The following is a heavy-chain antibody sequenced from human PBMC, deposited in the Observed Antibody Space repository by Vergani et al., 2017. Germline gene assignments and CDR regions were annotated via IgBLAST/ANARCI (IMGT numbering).Heavy chain of an antibody. V-gene: IGHV1-69*01. J-gene: IGHJ4*02. CDR1: GGTFRSYA. CDR3: ARGRILTGYYSFHY. D-gene: IGHD3-9*01. CDR2: IIPIFGTA. Sequence: QVQLVQSGAEVKKPGSSVKVSCKASGGTFRSYAISWVRQATGQVLEWMGGIIPIFGTANYAQKFQGRVTITADESTSTAYMELRSLRSDDTSVYYCARGRILTGYYSFHYWGQGTLVTVSS.